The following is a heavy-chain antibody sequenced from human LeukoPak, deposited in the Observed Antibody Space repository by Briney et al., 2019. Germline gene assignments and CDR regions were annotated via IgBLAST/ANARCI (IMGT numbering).Heavy chain of an antibody. Sequence: GGSLRLSCAASGFTFSSYSMNWVRQAPGKGLVWVSRINSDGSSTSYADSVKGRFTISRDNAKNTLYLQMNSLRAEDTAVYYCARGESGGYCTNGVCYTAWWFDPWGQGTLVTVSS. CDR2: INSDGSST. V-gene: IGHV3-74*01. D-gene: IGHD2-8*01. J-gene: IGHJ5*02. CDR3: ARGESGGYCTNGVCYTAWWFDP. CDR1: GFTFSSYS.